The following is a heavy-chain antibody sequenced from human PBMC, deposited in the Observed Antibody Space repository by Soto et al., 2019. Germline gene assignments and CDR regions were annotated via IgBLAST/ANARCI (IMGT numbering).Heavy chain of an antibody. CDR1: GDSISSGGYS. Sequence: LSLTCAVSGDSISSGGYSWNWIRQPPGKGLEWIGYIYHSGSAHYNPSLKSRVTLSVDRSKNQFSLRLNSVTAADTAIYFCASGGDGYKLPYWGQGALVTVSS. D-gene: IGHD5-12*01. CDR3: ASGGDGYKLPY. J-gene: IGHJ1*01. V-gene: IGHV4-30-2*01. CDR2: IYHSGSA.